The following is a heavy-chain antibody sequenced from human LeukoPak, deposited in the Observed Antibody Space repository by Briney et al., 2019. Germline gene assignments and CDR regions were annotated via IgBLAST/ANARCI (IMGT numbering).Heavy chain of an antibody. V-gene: IGHV7-4-1*02. CDR3: ARKGFCSSTTCYNLGY. CDR2: VNTNTGTP. J-gene: IGHJ4*02. CDR1: VYTFTNYT. Sequence: ASVKVSCKASVYTFTNYTMNWVRQAPGQGLEWMGWVNTNTGTPAYAQGLTGRFVFSLDTSVSTAYLQITRLKAADTAVYSCARKGFCSSTTCYNLGYWGQGTLVTVSS. D-gene: IGHD2-2*02.